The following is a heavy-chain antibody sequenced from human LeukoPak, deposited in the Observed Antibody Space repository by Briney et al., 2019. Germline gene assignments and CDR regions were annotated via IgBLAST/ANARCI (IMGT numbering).Heavy chain of an antibody. D-gene: IGHD3-3*01. CDR3: ARDKDFYAFDI. Sequence: RASVKVSCNASGGTFSSYAISWVRQAPGQGLEWMGGIIPIFGTAQYAQKVQGRVTMSTDESTSTAYMELRSLRAEDTAVYYCARDKDFYAFDIWGQGTMVTVSS. CDR1: GGTFSSYA. CDR2: IIPIFGTA. J-gene: IGHJ3*02. V-gene: IGHV1-69*05.